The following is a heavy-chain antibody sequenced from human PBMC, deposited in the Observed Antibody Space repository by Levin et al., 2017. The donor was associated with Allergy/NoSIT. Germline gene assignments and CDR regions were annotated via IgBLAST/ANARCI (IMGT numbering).Heavy chain of an antibody. CDR1: GFTFSSYG. Sequence: GESLKISCEASGFTFSSYGMHWVRQAPGKGLEWVAVIWYDGSNKYYADSVKGRFTISRDNSKNTLYLQMNSLRAEDTAVYYCAKPDASGAYDYGGMDVWGQGTTVTVSS. V-gene: IGHV3-33*06. J-gene: IGHJ6*02. D-gene: IGHD3-16*01. CDR2: IWYDGSNK. CDR3: AKPDASGAYDYGGMDV.